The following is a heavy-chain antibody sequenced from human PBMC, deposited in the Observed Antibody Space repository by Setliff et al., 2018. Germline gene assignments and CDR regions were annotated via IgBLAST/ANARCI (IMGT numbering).Heavy chain of an antibody. CDR3: AKAMRNFDWLPEF. CDR1: GSTFDDYA. CDR2: ISWGGGSI. V-gene: IGHV3-9*01. D-gene: IGHD3-9*01. J-gene: IGHJ4*02. Sequence: GGSLRLSCVASGSTFDDYAMHWVRQPPGRGLEWVSSISWGGGSIAYADSVKGRFTISRDNAKNSLYLQIDNLRPEDTAFYYCAKAMRNFDWLPEFWGQGTLVTV.